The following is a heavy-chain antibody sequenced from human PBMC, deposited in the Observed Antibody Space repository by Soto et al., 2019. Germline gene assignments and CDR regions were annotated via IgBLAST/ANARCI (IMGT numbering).Heavy chain of an antibody. CDR2: IFSNDEK. CDR1: GFSLSNARMG. D-gene: IGHD1-26*01. CDR3: ARATYYYYGMDV. J-gene: IGHJ6*02. Sequence: QVTLKESGPVLVKPTETLTLTCTVSGFSLSNARMGVSWIRQPPGKALEWLAHIFSNDEKSYSTSLKSRLTTSKDTSKSQVVLTMTNMDPVDTATYYCARATYYYYGMDVWGQGTTVTVSS. V-gene: IGHV2-26*01.